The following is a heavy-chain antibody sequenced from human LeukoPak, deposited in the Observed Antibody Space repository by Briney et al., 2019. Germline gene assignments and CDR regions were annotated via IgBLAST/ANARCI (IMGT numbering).Heavy chain of an antibody. Sequence: PGGSLRLSCAASGFTFSRNSMNWVRQAPGKGLEWVSYISSSSSTIYYADSVKGRFTISRDNAKNSLYLQMNSLRAEDTAVYYCAKVTYGSGTYGAFDYWGQGTLVTVSS. CDR2: ISSSSSTI. J-gene: IGHJ4*02. CDR1: GFTFSRNS. V-gene: IGHV3-48*01. D-gene: IGHD3-10*01. CDR3: AKVTYGSGTYGAFDY.